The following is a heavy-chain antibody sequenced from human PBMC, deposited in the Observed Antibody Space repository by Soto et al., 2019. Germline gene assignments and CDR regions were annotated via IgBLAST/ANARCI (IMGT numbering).Heavy chain of an antibody. D-gene: IGHD1-7*01. CDR1: GGSISSGGYS. Sequence: SETLSLTCAVSGGSISSGGYSWCWIRQPPGKGLEWIGYIYYSGSTNYNPSLKSRVTISVDTSKNQFSLKLSSVTAADTGVYYCARGQELKVETDNWFAPWAQGTLVTVSS. CDR2: IYYSGST. J-gene: IGHJ5*02. V-gene: IGHV4-61*08. CDR3: ARGQELKVETDNWFAP.